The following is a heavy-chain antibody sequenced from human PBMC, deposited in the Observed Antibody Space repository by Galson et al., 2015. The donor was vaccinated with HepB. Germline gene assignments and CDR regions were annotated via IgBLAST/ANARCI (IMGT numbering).Heavy chain of an antibody. D-gene: IGHD4-17*01. J-gene: IGHJ4*02. CDR3: AKDSVGLDYGDLDY. Sequence: SLRLSCAASGFTFSSYGMHWVRQAPGKGLEWVAVISYDGSNKYYADSVKGRFTISRDNSKNTLYLQMNSLRAEDTAVYYCAKDSVGLDYGDLDYWGQGTLVTVSS. V-gene: IGHV3-30*18. CDR2: ISYDGSNK. CDR1: GFTFSSYG.